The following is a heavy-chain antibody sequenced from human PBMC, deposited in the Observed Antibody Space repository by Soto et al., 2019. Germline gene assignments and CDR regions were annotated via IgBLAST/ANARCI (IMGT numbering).Heavy chain of an antibody. CDR1: GGTFSSSG. J-gene: IGHJ6*02. Sequence: VASVKVSCKASGGTFSSSGFSWVRQAPGQGLEWMGMIVPSLDTTNYAQKFQARVTITADEVTGTAYMELRSLRSEDTAVYYCARWPQPRYTADPYAVDVWGQGTRVTVSS. D-gene: IGHD3-16*02. CDR2: IVPSLDTT. V-gene: IGHV1-69*11. CDR3: ARWPQPRYTADPYAVDV.